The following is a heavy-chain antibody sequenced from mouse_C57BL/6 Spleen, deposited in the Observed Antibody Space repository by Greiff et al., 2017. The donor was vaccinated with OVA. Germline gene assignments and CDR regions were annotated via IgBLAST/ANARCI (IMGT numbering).Heavy chain of an antibody. V-gene: IGHV1-64*01. J-gene: IGHJ4*01. D-gene: IGHD1-1*01. Sequence: QVQLQQPGAELVKPGASVKLPCKASGYTFTSYWMHWVKQRPGQGLEWIGMIHPNSGSTNYNEKFKSKATLTVDKSSSTAYMQLSSLTSEDSAVYYCARSSTVVAYYYAMDYWGQGTSVTVSS. CDR2: IHPNSGST. CDR3: ARSSTVVAYYYAMDY. CDR1: GYTFTSYW.